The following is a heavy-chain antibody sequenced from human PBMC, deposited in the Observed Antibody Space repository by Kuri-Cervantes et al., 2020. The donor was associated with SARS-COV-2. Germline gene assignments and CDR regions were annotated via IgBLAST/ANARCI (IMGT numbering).Heavy chain of an antibody. CDR1: GGSISSSSYY. V-gene: IGHV4-39*07. CDR2: INHSGST. CDR3: ARWNYDFWSGYYYPLIDY. Sequence: ESLKISCTVSGGSISSSSYYWSWIRQPPGKGLEWSGEINHSGSTNYNPSLKSRVTISVDTSKNQFSLKLSSVTAADTAVYYCARWNYDFWSGYYYPLIDYWGQGTLVTVSS. J-gene: IGHJ4*02. D-gene: IGHD3-3*01.